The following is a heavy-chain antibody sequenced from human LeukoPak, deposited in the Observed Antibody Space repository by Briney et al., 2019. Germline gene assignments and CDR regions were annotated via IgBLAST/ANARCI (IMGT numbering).Heavy chain of an antibody. V-gene: IGHV1-46*01. CDR3: ARDQKPLHINYYGSGSYYHPLDY. J-gene: IGHJ4*02. CDR2: INPSGGST. CDR1: GYTFTSYY. Sequence: ASVKVSCKASGYTFTSYYMHWVRQAPGQGLEWMGIINPSGGSTSYAQKFQGRVTMTRDTSTSTVYMELSSLRSEDTAVYYCARDQKPLHINYYGSGSYYHPLDYWGQGTLVTVSS. D-gene: IGHD3-10*01.